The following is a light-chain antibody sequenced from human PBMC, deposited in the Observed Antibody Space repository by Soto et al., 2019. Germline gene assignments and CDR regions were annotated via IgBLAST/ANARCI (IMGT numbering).Light chain of an antibody. J-gene: IGKJ5*01. V-gene: IGKV1-33*01. CDR2: DSS. Sequence: DIQMTQSPSSLSASVGDRVTITCQASQDISNYLNWYQQKPGEAPKLLIYDSSNLETGVPSKFSGRGSETDFTFTISSLQPEDMATYYCQQYDNLPITFGPGTRLEIK. CDR3: QQYDNLPIT. CDR1: QDISNY.